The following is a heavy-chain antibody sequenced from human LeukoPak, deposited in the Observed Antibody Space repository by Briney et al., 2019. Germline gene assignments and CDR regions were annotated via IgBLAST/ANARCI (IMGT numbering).Heavy chain of an antibody. J-gene: IGHJ4*02. CDR2: ISSSGSTI. V-gene: IGHV3-48*03. Sequence: PGGSLRLSCAASGFTFSSYEMNWVRQAPGKGLEWVSYISSSGSTIYYADSVKGRFTISRDNAKNSLYLQMNSLRAEDTAVYYCARDKSADYGDSYFDSWGQGILVTVSS. CDR1: GFTFSSYE. CDR3: ARDKSADYGDSYFDS. D-gene: IGHD4-17*01.